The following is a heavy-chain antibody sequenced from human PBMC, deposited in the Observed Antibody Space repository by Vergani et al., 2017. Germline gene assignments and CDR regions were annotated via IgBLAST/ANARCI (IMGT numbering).Heavy chain of an antibody. CDR3: ERQVEVAGKWWGPYYYYRMDD. V-gene: IGHV5-10-1*01. Sequence: EVQLVQSGAEVKKPGESLRISCKGSGYSFTSYWISWVRQMPGNGLEWMGRIDPSDSYTNYSPSFQGHVNISADKSISTTYLQWSSPKASVTAMYYCERQVEVAGKWWGPYYYYRMDDWGQGTTVTASS. CDR2: IDPSDSYT. J-gene: IGHJ6*02. CDR1: GYSFTSYW. D-gene: IGHD6-19*01.